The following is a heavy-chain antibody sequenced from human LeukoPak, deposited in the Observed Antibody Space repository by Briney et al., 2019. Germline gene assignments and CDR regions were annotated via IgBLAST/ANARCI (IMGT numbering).Heavy chain of an antibody. D-gene: IGHD1-14*01. J-gene: IGHJ5*02. CDR2: ISANNGNR. Sequence: ASVHLSCKASGYPFTTYGFIWVRQAPGRGPEWLGWISANNGNRKAAQKFRDRLNITTDAATQTAYMHLTSLSSDDTAMYFCARTVGNRADPWGQGSLVIVSP. CDR1: GYPFTTYG. CDR3: ARTVGNRADP. V-gene: IGHV1-18*01.